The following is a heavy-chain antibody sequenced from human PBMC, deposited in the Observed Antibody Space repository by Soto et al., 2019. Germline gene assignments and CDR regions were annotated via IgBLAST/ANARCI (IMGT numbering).Heavy chain of an antibody. D-gene: IGHD3-22*01. CDR3: ARVRYYDSSGYSNTFDY. V-gene: IGHV4-4*02. J-gene: IGHJ4*02. CDR2: VYHSGST. Sequence: PSETLSLTCRVSGDSISSTFWWTWVRQPPGKGLEWIGEVYHSGSTRYNPSLKGRVTISVGKPNNQFSLKLSSVTAADTAVYYCARVRYYDSSGYSNTFDYWGQGTLVTVSS. CDR1: GDSISSTFW.